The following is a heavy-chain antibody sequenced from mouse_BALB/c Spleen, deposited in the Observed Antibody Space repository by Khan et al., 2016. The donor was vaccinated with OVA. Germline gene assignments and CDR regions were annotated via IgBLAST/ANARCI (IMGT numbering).Heavy chain of an antibody. CDR1: GYIFTSYW. V-gene: IGHV1-76*01. J-gene: IGHJ2*01. Sequence: QVQLKQSGAELVRPGASVKLSCKTSGYIFTSYWIHWLKQRSGQGLEWIARIYPGTDNTYYNEKLKDKATLTADKSSSTAYMQLSSLKSEDSAVYFCARKEALYYFDYWGQGTTLTVSS. CDR3: ARKEALYYFDY. D-gene: IGHD3-2*02. CDR2: IYPGTDNT.